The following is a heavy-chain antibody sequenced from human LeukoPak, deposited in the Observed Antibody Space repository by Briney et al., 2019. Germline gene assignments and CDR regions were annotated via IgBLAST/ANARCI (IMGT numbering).Heavy chain of an antibody. Sequence: SETLSLTCTVSGGSISSYYWSWIRQPPGKGLEWIGYIYYSGSTNYNPSLKSRVTISVDTSKNQFSLKLSSVTAADTAVYYCARRVYGSGKNYYYYYMDVWGKGTTVTVSS. CDR3: ARRVYGSGKNYYYYYMDV. J-gene: IGHJ6*03. CDR1: GGSISSYY. CDR2: IYYSGST. V-gene: IGHV4-59*01. D-gene: IGHD3-10*01.